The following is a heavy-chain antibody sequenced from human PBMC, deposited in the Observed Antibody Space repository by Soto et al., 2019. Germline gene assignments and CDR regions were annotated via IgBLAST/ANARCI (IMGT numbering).Heavy chain of an antibody. D-gene: IGHD2-21*01. J-gene: IGHJ4*02. CDR3: AREAPTSLSYCGGDCYSD. Sequence: QVQLQESGPGLVKPSQTLSLTCTVSGGSISSGGYYWSWIRQHPGKGLEWIGYIYYSGSTYYNPSLKSRVTISVDTSKNPCALELSSVTAADTAVYYCAREAPTSLSYCGGDCYSDWGQGTLMTVS. CDR2: IYYSGST. CDR1: GGSISSGGYY. V-gene: IGHV4-31*03.